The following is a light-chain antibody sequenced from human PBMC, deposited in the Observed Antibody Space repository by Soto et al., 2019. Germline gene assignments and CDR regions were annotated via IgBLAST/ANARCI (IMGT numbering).Light chain of an antibody. J-gene: IGKJ1*01. V-gene: IGKV1-39*01. CDR2: AAS. CDR1: QSITTY. Sequence: DIQMTQSPSSLSASVGDRVTITCRASQSITTYLNWYQQKPGKAPKLLIYAASSLESGVPSTLRGSGSGTNFTLTISSLQSEDFATYYCQQSYSTPWTFGQGTKVEIK. CDR3: QQSYSTPWT.